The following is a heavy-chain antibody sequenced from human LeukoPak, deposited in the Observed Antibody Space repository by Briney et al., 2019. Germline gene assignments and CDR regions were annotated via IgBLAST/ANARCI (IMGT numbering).Heavy chain of an antibody. CDR1: GFTFSSYA. CDR3: ARVKSSGWFPFFDY. V-gene: IGHV3-7*01. J-gene: IGHJ4*02. CDR2: IKQDGSEK. D-gene: IGHD6-19*01. Sequence: GRSLRLSCAASGFTFSSYAMHWVRQAPGKGLEWVANIKQDGSEKYYVDSVKGRFTISRDNAKNSLYLQMNSLRAEDTAVYYCARVKSSGWFPFFDYWGQGTLVTVSS.